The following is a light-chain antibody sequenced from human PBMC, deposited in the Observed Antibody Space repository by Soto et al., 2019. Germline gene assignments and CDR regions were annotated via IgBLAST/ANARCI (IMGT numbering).Light chain of an antibody. V-gene: IGKV3-11*01. J-gene: IGKJ5*01. CDR2: DTS. Sequence: IVLTQSPATLALSPGERATLSCRASQSVSSYLAWYQQKPGQAPRLLIYDTSNRATGVPARFSGSGSGTDFTLTISSLEPEDFAVYYCQQYNNWPPITFGQGTRLEIK. CDR1: QSVSSY. CDR3: QQYNNWPPIT.